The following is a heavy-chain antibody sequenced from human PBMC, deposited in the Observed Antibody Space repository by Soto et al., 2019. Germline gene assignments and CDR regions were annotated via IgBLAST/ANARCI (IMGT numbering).Heavy chain of an antibody. CDR3: ARFPHASRPVFDY. V-gene: IGHV1-69*12. CDR2: IIPIFGTA. D-gene: IGHD2-2*01. Sequence: QVQLVQSGAEVKKPGSSVKVSCKASGGTFSSYAISWVRQAPGQGLEWMGGIIPIFGTANYAQKFQGRVTITADESTRTASMGLSSLRSEDTAVYYCARFPHASRPVFDYWGQGPLVTVSS. J-gene: IGHJ4*02. CDR1: GGTFSSYA.